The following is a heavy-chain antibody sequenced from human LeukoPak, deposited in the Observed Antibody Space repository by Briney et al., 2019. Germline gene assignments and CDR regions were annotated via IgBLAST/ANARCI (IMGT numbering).Heavy chain of an antibody. V-gene: IGHV4-30-2*01. CDR2: INHSGST. CDR1: GGSISSGGYS. Sequence: SQTLSLTCAVSGGSISSGGYSWSWIRQPPGKGLEWIGEINHSGSTNYNPSLKSRVTISVDTSKNQFSLKLSSVTAADTAVYYCARGRSEGIAAAGFDYWGQGTLVTVSS. J-gene: IGHJ4*02. CDR3: ARGRSEGIAAAGFDY. D-gene: IGHD6-13*01.